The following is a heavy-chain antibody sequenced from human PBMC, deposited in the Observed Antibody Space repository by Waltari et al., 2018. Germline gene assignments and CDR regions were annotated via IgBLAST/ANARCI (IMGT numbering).Heavy chain of an antibody. V-gene: IGHV4-38-2*01. CDR3: ARGLAAAGKRFDY. CDR1: GYSISSGYY. D-gene: IGHD6-13*01. CDR2: IYHSGST. J-gene: IGHJ4*02. Sequence: QVQLQESGPGLVKPSETLSLTCAVSGYSISSGYYWGWIRQPPGKGLEWIGSIYHSGSTYYNPSLKSRVTISGDTSKNQFSLKLSSVTAADTAVYYCARGLAAAGKRFDYWGQGTLVTVSS.